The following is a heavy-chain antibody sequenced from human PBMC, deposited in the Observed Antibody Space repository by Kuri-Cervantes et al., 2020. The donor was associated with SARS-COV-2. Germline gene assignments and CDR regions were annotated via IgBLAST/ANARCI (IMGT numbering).Heavy chain of an antibody. J-gene: IGHJ6*02. CDR1: GGSLSTYY. CDR2: IYYSGST. Sequence: GSLRLSCPVSGGSLSTYYWSWIRQPPGKGLEWIGYIYYSGSTTYNPSLKSRVTISVDTSKNQFSLELDSVTAADTAVYYCARESNYSHYYGTEVWGQGTTVTVSS. CDR3: ARESNYSHYYGTEV. V-gene: IGHV4-59*01.